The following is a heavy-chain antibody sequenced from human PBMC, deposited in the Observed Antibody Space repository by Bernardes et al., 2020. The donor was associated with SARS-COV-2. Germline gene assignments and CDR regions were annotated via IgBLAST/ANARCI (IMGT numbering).Heavy chain of an antibody. V-gene: IGHV4-59*01. CDR1: GGSIGSYY. D-gene: IGHD3-10*01. J-gene: IGHJ2*01. Sequence: SETLSLTCTVSGGSIGSYYWAWIRQPPGKGLEWIGYIYYSGSTNYNPSLKSRVTISVDRSQNQFSLNLSSVTPADTAVYYCARDLSHLVRRGFDRWGRGTLVTVSS. CDR2: IYYSGST. CDR3: ARDLSHLVRRGFDR.